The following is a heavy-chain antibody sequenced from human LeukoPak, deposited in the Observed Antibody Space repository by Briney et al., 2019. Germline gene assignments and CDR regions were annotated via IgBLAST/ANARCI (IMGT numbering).Heavy chain of an antibody. CDR1: GFNFDDYA. V-gene: IGHV3-9*03. J-gene: IGHJ3*01. D-gene: IGHD6-19*01. CDR2: ISWNSDNT. CDR3: AKGNSGSHRRGALDV. Sequence: PGRSLELSCAASGFNFDDYAMHWVRQAPGKGLEWVSGISWNSDNTVYADSVKGRFTVSRENAKNSLSLQLNSLRPEDMALYYCAKGNSGSHRRGALDVWGQGTLVIVSS.